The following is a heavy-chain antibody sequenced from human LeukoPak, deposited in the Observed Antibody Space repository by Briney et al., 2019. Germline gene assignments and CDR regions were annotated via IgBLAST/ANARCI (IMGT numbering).Heavy chain of an antibody. CDR1: GFTFSSYS. Sequence: GGSLRLSCAVSGFTFSSYSMNWVRQAPGKGLEWVSSISSSSSYIYYADSVKGRYTISRDNAKNSLYLQMNSLRAEDTAVYYCARDDIAAAGPNYFDYWGQGTLVTVSS. CDR3: ARDDIAAAGPNYFDY. D-gene: IGHD6-13*01. J-gene: IGHJ4*02. CDR2: ISSSSSYI. V-gene: IGHV3-21*01.